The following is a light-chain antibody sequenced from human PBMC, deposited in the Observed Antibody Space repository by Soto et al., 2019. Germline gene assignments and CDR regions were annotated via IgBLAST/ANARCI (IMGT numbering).Light chain of an antibody. Sequence: DIHLTQSPSTLSASVGDRVTITCRASQTISHWLAWYQQKPVKATKLLIFDASNLENGVPSRFSGSGSGTEFTLTITGLQPDDFATYYCQQYNTYWTFGQGTKVEI. CDR2: DAS. J-gene: IGKJ1*01. CDR3: QQYNTYWT. CDR1: QTISHW. V-gene: IGKV1-5*01.